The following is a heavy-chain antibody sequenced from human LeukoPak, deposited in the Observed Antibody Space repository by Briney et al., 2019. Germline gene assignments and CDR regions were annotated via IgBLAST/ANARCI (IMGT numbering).Heavy chain of an antibody. CDR1: GASIREYY. D-gene: IGHD2-2*01. V-gene: IGHV4-4*09. Sequence: SETLSLTCAVSGASIREYYWSWIRQPPGKGPEWMGYIYGNGTTFYNPSLKSRVTMSVAAYRNRFSLNLRSVPAADTAVYYSARTLCSRTSCYDGRGNAFDIWGQGTRVAVSA. CDR2: IYGNGTT. J-gene: IGHJ3*02. CDR3: ARTLCSRTSCYDGRGNAFDI.